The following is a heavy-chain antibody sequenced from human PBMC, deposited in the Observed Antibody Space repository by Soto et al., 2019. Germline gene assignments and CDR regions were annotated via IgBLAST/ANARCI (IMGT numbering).Heavy chain of an antibody. CDR2: IYTSGSA. CDR1: C. J-gene: IGHJ6*02. V-gene: IGHV4-4*07. Sequence: CLKRIRQPAGKGLEWVGRIYTSGSAKYNPSLKSRVTMSVDTSKTQFSLQLSSVTAADTAVDYCARGSFSGLYYYHYGMDVWGQGTTVTVSS. D-gene: IGHD2-15*01. CDR3: ARGSFSGLYYYHYGMDV.